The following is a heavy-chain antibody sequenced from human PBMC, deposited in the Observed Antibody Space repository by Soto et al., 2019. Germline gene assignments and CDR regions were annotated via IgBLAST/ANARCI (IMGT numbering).Heavy chain of an antibody. D-gene: IGHD3-22*01. Sequence: SVKGSCKASGYAFTSYDINWGRQATIQGLEWMGWMNPNSGNTGYAQKFQGRVTMTRNTSISTAYMELSSLRSEDTAVYYCARGRTSYYYDSSGYYREYYYYYGMDVWGQGTTVTVSS. J-gene: IGHJ6*02. V-gene: IGHV1-8*01. CDR1: GYAFTSYD. CDR2: MNPNSGNT. CDR3: ARGRTSYYYDSSGYYREYYYYYGMDV.